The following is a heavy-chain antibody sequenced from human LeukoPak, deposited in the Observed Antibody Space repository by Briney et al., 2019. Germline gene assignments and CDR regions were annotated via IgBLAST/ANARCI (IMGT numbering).Heavy chain of an antibody. V-gene: IGHV3-48*01. D-gene: IGHD3-22*01. Sequence: GGSLRLSCAASGFTFSTYSMNWVRQAPGKGLEWVSYISSSTTNMYYADSVKGRFTISRDNSKNTLYLQMNSLRAEDTAVYYCAKDLYYYDSSGPGPIDYWGQGTLVTVSS. CDR1: GFTFSTYS. CDR3: AKDLYYYDSSGPGPIDY. CDR2: ISSSTTNM. J-gene: IGHJ4*02.